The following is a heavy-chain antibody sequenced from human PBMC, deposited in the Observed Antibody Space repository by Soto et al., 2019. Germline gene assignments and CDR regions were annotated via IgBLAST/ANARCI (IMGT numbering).Heavy chain of an antibody. J-gene: IGHJ6*02. V-gene: IGHV4-59*12. CDR1: GDSLSTYY. Sequence: SETLSLTCTVSGDSLSTYYWTWIRQPPGRRLEWVGYIYYSGTTDYNPSLEGRVTISVDTSKNQFSLNLRSVTAADTAVYYCAREFTMVRGERYYGMDVWGQGTTVTVSS. CDR3: AREFTMVRGERYYGMDV. D-gene: IGHD3-10*01. CDR2: IYYSGTT.